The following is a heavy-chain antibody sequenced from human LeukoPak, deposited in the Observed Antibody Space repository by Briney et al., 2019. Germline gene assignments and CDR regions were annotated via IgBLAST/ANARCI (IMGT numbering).Heavy chain of an antibody. CDR3: ARERVYSSATNAFDI. CDR1: GGTFSSYA. V-gene: IGHV1-69*13. Sequence: ASVKVSCKASGGTFSSYAISWVRQAPGQGLEWMGGIIPIFGTANYAQKFQGRVTITADESTSTAYMELRSLRSDDTAVYYCARERVYSSATNAFDIWGQGTMVTVSS. J-gene: IGHJ3*02. CDR2: IIPIFGTA. D-gene: IGHD6-25*01.